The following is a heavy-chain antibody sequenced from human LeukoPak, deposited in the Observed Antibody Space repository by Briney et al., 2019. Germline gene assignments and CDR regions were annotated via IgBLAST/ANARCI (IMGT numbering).Heavy chain of an antibody. CDR1: GYTFTGYY. V-gene: IGHV1-2*02. J-gene: IGHJ4*02. CDR3: ARSLWFGELXGDY. D-gene: IGHD3-10*01. CDR2: INPNSGGT. Sequence: ASVKVSCKASGYTFTGYYMHWVRQAPGQGLEWMGWINPNSGGTNYAQKFQGRVTMTRDTSISTACMELSRLRSDDTAVYYCARSLWFGELXGDYWGQXTLVTVS.